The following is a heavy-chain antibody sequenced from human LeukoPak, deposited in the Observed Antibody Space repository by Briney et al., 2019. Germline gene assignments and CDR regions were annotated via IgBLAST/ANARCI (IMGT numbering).Heavy chain of an antibody. Sequence: PSQTLSLTCTVSSDSISSYYWSWIRQSPGKGLEWIGYIYFSGGTIYNPSLKSRVTISVDTSENQFSLKLRSVTAADTAVYYCARSGHSYGTYYFDYWGQRSLVTVSS. CDR3: ARSGHSYGTYYFDY. J-gene: IGHJ4*02. D-gene: IGHD5-18*01. V-gene: IGHV4-59*01. CDR2: IYFSGGT. CDR1: SDSISSYY.